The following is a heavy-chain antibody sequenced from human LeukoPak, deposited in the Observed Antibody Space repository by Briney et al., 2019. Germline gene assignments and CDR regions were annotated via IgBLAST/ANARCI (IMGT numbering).Heavy chain of an antibody. CDR1: GFTFSSCS. V-gene: IGHV3-21*01. D-gene: IGHD6-13*01. J-gene: IGHJ6*02. Sequence: GGSLRLSCAASGFTFSSCSMNWVRQAPGKGLEWVSSISSSSSYIYYADSVKGRFTISRDNAKNSLYLQMNSLRAEDTAVYYCARDLVAAAAPLGGMDVWGQGTTVTVSS. CDR3: ARDLVAAAAPLGGMDV. CDR2: ISSSSSYI.